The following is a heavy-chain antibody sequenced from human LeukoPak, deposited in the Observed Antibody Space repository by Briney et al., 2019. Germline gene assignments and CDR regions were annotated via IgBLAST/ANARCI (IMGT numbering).Heavy chain of an antibody. Sequence: ASVKVSCKASGYTFTGYYMHWVRQAPGQGLEWMGWINPNSGGTNYAQKFQGRVTMTRDTSISTAYMELSRLRSDGTAVYYCASYSGSYQGLAFDIWGQGTMVTVSS. CDR1: GYTFTGYY. V-gene: IGHV1-2*02. D-gene: IGHD1-26*01. CDR2: INPNSGGT. CDR3: ASYSGSYQGLAFDI. J-gene: IGHJ3*02.